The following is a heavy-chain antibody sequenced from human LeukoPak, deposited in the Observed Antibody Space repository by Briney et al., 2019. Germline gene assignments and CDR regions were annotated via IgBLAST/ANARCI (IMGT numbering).Heavy chain of an antibody. CDR2: ISSSGSTI. CDR3: ARRYYDSSGYL. V-gene: IGHV3-11*04. J-gene: IGHJ4*02. D-gene: IGHD3-22*01. CDR1: GFTFSAYA. Sequence: GGSLRLSCAASGFTFSAYAMSWIRQAPGKGLEWVSYISSSGSTIYYADSVKGRFTISRGNAKNSLYLQMNSLRAEDTAVYYCARRYYDSSGYLWGQGTLVTVSS.